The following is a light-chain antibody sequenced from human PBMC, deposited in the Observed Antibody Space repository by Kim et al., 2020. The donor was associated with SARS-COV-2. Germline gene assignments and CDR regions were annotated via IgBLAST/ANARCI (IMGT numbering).Light chain of an antibody. CDR3: QAWDNNTGV. CDR1: RLGDKY. CDR2: NDC. J-gene: IGLJ2*01. V-gene: IGLV3-1*01. Sequence: SYELTQPPSVSVSPGQTASITCSGDRLGDKYACWYQQKPGQSPVLVIYNDCRRPSGIPERFSGSNSGNTATLTISGTQAMDEADYYCQAWDNNTGVFGGGTQLTVL.